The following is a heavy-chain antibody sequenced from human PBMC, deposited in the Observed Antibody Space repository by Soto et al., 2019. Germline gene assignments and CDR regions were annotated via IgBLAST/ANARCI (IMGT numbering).Heavy chain of an antibody. Sequence: ASVKVSCKASGGTFSSYAISWVRQAPGQGLEWMGGIIPIFGTANYAQKFQGRVTITADESTSTAYMELSSLRSEDTAVYYCETNRWGAYGMDVWGQGNTVTVSS. CDR1: GGTFSSYA. J-gene: IGHJ6*02. CDR2: IIPIFGTA. D-gene: IGHD3-16*01. V-gene: IGHV1-69*13. CDR3: ETNRWGAYGMDV.